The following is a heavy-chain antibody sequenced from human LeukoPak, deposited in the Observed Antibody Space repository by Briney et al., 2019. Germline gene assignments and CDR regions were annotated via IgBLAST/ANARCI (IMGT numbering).Heavy chain of an antibody. V-gene: IGHV4-4*07. Sequence: SETLSLTCTVSGGSISSYYWSWIRQPAGKGLEWIGRIYTSGSTNYNPSLKSRVTMSVDTSKNQFSLKLSSVTAADTAVYYCARDRDSSGWYGSGNFDYWGQGTLVTVSS. CDR3: ARDRDSSGWYGSGNFDY. CDR1: GGSISSYY. D-gene: IGHD6-19*01. J-gene: IGHJ4*02. CDR2: IYTSGST.